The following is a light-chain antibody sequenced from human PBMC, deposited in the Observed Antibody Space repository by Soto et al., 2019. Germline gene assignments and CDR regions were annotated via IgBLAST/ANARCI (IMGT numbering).Light chain of an antibody. CDR3: SSYAGSNNLVV. J-gene: IGLJ2*01. V-gene: IGLV2-8*01. Sequence: HSALTQPPSASGSPGQSVTISCTGTGSDVGAYNFVSWYQHHPGKAPQALIYEVYKRSSGVPDRFSGSKSGNTASLTVSGLQTEDEADYYCSSYAGSNNLVVFGGGTKVTVL. CDR1: GSDVGAYNF. CDR2: EVY.